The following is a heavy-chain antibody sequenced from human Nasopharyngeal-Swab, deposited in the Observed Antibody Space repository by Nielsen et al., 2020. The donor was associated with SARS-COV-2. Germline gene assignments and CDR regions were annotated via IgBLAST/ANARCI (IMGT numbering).Heavy chain of an antibody. CDR2: IYRGGST. Sequence: GESLKISCAASGFSVSSNYMSWVRQAPGKGLEWVSVIYRGGSTYYADSVKGRFTISRDNSKNTLYFQMNSLRSEDTAVYYCARGLPVVVTYNWFDPWGQGTLVTVSS. V-gene: IGHV3-53*05. CDR3: ARGLPVVVTYNWFDP. J-gene: IGHJ5*02. CDR1: GFSVSSNY. D-gene: IGHD2-2*01.